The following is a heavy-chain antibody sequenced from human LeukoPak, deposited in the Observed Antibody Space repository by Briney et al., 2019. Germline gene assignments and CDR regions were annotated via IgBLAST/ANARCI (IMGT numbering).Heavy chain of an antibody. D-gene: IGHD5-18*01. CDR3: VREARGYHYTYFDY. J-gene: IGHJ4*02. V-gene: IGHV3-13*01. CDR2: VSAGHHA. Sequence: GGSLRLSCTASGFTLGGHDMHWVRQTTGDGLEWVAAVSAGHHAFYAGSVKGRFTVSREDAKNSLYLQMNSPRAGDTAVYYCVREARGYHYTYFDYWGQGSLVTVSS. CDR1: GFTLGGHD.